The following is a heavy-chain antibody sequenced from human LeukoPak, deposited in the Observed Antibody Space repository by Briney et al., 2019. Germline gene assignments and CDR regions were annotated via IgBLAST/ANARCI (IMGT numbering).Heavy chain of an antibody. Sequence: SETLSLTCTVSSDSISSRSHYWGWIRQPPGKGLEWIGSIYYSESTYYNPSLKSRVTMSVDTSKNQFSLKLSSVTAADTAVYYCARHTAMAVAGHDAFDTWGQGTMVTVSS. CDR1: SDSISSRSHY. J-gene: IGHJ3*02. CDR3: ARHTAMAVAGHDAFDT. CDR2: IYYSEST. V-gene: IGHV4-39*07. D-gene: IGHD5-18*01.